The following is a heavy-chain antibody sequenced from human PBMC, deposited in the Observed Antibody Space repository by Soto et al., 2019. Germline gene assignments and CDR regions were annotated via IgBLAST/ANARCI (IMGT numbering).Heavy chain of an antibody. CDR2: INHSGST. Sequence: QVQLQQWGAGLLKPSETLSLTCAVSGGSFSGYFWSWIRQPPGKGLEWIGEINHSGSTNYNPSLKSRVTISVDPSKNQFSLKLSSVTAADTAVYYCARGRVTMVRGRNWFDPWGQGTLVTVSS. CDR1: GGSFSGYF. V-gene: IGHV4-34*01. D-gene: IGHD3-10*01. CDR3: ARGRVTMVRGRNWFDP. J-gene: IGHJ5*02.